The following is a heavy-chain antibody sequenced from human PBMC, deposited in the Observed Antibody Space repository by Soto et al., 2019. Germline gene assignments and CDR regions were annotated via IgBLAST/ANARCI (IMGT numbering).Heavy chain of an antibody. Sequence: EVQLVESGGGLVQPGGSLRLSCAASGFTFSSYSMNWVRQAPGKGLEWVSYISSSSSTIYYADSVKGRFTISRDNAKNSLYLQMNSLRDEDTAVYSCARDRTPFGGIAVAGLKYFDLWGRGTLVTVSS. V-gene: IGHV3-48*02. CDR3: ARDRTPFGGIAVAGLKYFDL. J-gene: IGHJ2*01. D-gene: IGHD6-19*01. CDR1: GFTFSSYS. CDR2: ISSSSSTI.